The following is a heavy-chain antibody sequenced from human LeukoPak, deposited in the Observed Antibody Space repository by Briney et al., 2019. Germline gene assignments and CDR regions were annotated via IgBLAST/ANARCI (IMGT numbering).Heavy chain of an antibody. V-gene: IGHV3-30*02. J-gene: IGHJ4*02. CDR3: ARDLKGGRFGELNPPDY. CDR2: IRYDGSNK. D-gene: IGHD3-10*01. Sequence: GGSLRLSCAASGFTFSSYGMHWVRQAPGKGLEWVAFIRYDGSNKYYADSVKGRFTISRDNSKNTLYLQMNSLRAEDTAVYYCARDLKGGRFGELNPPDYWGQGTLVTVSS. CDR1: GFTFSSYG.